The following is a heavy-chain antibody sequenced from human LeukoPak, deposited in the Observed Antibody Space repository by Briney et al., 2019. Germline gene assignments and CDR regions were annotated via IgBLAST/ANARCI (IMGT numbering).Heavy chain of an antibody. CDR2: INHSGST. CDR3: AREAVSGTTLGATYLDI. D-gene: IGHD1-26*01. CDR1: GGSFSGYY. V-gene: IGHV4-34*01. J-gene: IGHJ3*02. Sequence: SETLSLTCAVYGGSFSGYYWSWIRQPPGKGLEWIGEINHSGSTNYNPSLKSRVTISVDTSKNQFSLKLSSVTAADTAVYYCAREAVSGTTLGATYLDIWGQGTMVTVSS.